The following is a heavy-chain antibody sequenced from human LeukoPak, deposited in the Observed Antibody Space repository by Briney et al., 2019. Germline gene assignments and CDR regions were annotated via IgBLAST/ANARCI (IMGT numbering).Heavy chain of an antibody. Sequence: GRSLRLSCAASAFIFDDYAMHWVRQPPGKGLEWVSGTSWNSGDIRYADSVKGRFTISRDNAKNSLYLQMNSLRAEDMALYYCAKIFTDAFDIWGQGTMVTVSS. CDR1: AFIFDDYA. D-gene: IGHD3-3*01. V-gene: IGHV3-9*03. CDR3: AKIFTDAFDI. CDR2: TSWNSGDI. J-gene: IGHJ3*02.